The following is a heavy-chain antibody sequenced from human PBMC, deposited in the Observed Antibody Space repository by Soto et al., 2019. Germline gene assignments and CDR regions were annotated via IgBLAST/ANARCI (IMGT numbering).Heavy chain of an antibody. J-gene: IGHJ4*02. V-gene: IGHV3-23*01. CDR2: ISGSGGST. CDR3: AKDPWELLTVNYFDY. D-gene: IGHD1-26*01. Sequence: GGSLRLSCAASGFTFSSYAMSWVRQAPGKGLEWVSGISGSGGSTYYADSAKGRFTISRDNSKNTLYLQMNSLRAEDTAVYYCAKDPWELLTVNYFDYWGQGTLVTVSS. CDR1: GFTFSSYA.